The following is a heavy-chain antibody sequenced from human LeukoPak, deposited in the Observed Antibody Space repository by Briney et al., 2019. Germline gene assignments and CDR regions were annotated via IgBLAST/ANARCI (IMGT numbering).Heavy chain of an antibody. V-gene: IGHV3-33*01. CDR1: GETFSSYG. CDR3: ARGPDLYGMDV. Sequence: GGSLRLSCAASGETFSSYGMFRVRQAPGKGLEWVAIIWYDGSEKYYADSVKGRFTISRDNPKNTLYLQMNTLRVEDTAIYYCARGPDLYGMDVWGQGTTVTVSS. J-gene: IGHJ6*02. CDR2: IWYDGSEK.